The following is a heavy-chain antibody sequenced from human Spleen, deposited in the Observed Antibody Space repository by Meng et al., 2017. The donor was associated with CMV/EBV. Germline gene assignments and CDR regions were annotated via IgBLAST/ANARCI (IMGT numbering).Heavy chain of an antibody. V-gene: IGHV4-4*02. CDR2: IYNSGSSNYNSGST. CDR1: SHW. CDR3: ARDPRYGSYDDSHY. D-gene: IGHD1-26*01. J-gene: IGHJ4*02. Sequence: SHWWSWVRKPPGKGLEWIGEIYNSGSSNYNSGSTNYNPSLKSRVTISADKSKNQFSLRLTSVTAADTAVYYCARDPRYGSYDDSHYWGQGTLVTVSS.